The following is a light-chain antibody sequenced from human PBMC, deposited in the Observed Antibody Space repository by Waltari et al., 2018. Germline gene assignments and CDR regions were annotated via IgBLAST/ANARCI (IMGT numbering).Light chain of an antibody. CDR3: QQRANWPPLT. J-gene: IGKJ4*01. CDR2: HAS. CDR1: QSVSTF. V-gene: IGKV3-11*01. Sequence: EIVLTQSPATLSLSPGERATLSCRASQSVSTFLAWYQQKPGQAPRLLIYHASNSATGIPARFSGSGSGTDFTLTISSLEPEDFAVYYCQQRANWPPLTFGGGTKVEI.